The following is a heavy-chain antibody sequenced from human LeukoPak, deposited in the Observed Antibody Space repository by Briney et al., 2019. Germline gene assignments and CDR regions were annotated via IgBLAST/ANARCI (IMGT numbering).Heavy chain of an antibody. CDR3: ARDDYSFGFGWFDP. CDR1: GGSISSGSYY. Sequence: SETLSLTCTVSGGSISSGSYYWSWIRQPAGKGLEWIRRIYTSGSTNYNPSLKSRVTISVDTSKNQFSLKLSSVTAADTAVYYCARDDYSFGFGWFDPWGQGTLVTVSS. J-gene: IGHJ5*02. V-gene: IGHV4-61*02. D-gene: IGHD4-11*01. CDR2: IYTSGST.